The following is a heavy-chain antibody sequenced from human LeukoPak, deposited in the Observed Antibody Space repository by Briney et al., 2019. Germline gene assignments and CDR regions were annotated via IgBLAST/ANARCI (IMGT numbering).Heavy chain of an antibody. V-gene: IGHV3-23*01. CDR2: I. D-gene: IGHD4-23*01. J-gene: IGHJ6*03. CDR3: AKDSRYPGGYYYYMDV. Sequence: PGGSLRLSCAASGFTFSSYAMSWVRQAPGKGLEWVSAIKGRFTISRDNSKNTLYLQMNSLRAEDTAVYYCAKDSRYPGGYYYYMDVWGKGTTVTVSS. CDR1: GFTFSSYA.